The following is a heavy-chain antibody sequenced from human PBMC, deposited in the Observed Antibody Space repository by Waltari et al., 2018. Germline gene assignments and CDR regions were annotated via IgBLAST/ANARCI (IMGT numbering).Heavy chain of an antibody. D-gene: IGHD3-22*01. Sequence: QVQLVESGGGVVQPGRSLRLSCVASGFSFSSYVIQWFRQAPGKGLGWVDVISRDEKNTYYADSVKGRFITSRDNSKNTVYLQMNSLTTEDTAVYYCAREDYYDVGHIGANFDYWGQGTLVTVSP. CDR2: ISRDEKNT. CDR1: GFSFSSYV. V-gene: IGHV3-30*16. J-gene: IGHJ4*02. CDR3: AREDYYDVGHIGANFDY.